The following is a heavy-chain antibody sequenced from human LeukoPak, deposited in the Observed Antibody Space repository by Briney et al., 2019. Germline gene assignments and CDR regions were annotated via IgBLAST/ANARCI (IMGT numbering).Heavy chain of an antibody. Sequence: GGSLRLSCAASGFTFSSYGMHWVRQAPGKGLEWVAFIRCDGSNKYYADSVKGRFTISRDNSKNTLYLQMNSLRAEDTAVYYCAKGHAYYYDSSGYPDAFDIWGQGTMVTVSS. V-gene: IGHV3-30*02. CDR3: AKGHAYYYDSSGYPDAFDI. CDR1: GFTFSSYG. D-gene: IGHD3-22*01. CDR2: IRCDGSNK. J-gene: IGHJ3*02.